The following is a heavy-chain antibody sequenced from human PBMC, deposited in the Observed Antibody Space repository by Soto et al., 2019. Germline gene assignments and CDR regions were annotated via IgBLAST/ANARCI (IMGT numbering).Heavy chain of an antibody. CDR1: GFTFSNA. CDR3: AKGWGVMYDFWSGYSHDAFDI. D-gene: IGHD3-3*01. J-gene: IGHJ3*02. V-gene: IGHV3-23*01. Sequence: GGSLRLSCAASGFTFSNAMSWVRQAPGKGLEWVSAISGSGGSTYYADSVKGRFTISRDNSKNTLYLQMNSLRAEDTAVYYCAKGWGVMYDFWSGYSHDAFDIWGQGTMVTVSS. CDR2: ISGSGGST.